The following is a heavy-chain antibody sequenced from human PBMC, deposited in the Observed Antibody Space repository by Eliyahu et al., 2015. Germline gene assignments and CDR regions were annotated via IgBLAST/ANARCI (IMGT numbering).Heavy chain of an antibody. J-gene: IGHJ3*02. D-gene: IGHD6-19*01. Sequence: QVQLVESGGGVVQPGRSLRLSCXAPGFXFXXXGMHWVRQAPGKGLEWVAVISYDGSNKYYADSVKGRFTISRDNSKNTLYLQMNSLRAEDTAVYYCAKELGKQWLVSAAFDIWGQGTMVTVSS. V-gene: IGHV3-30*18. CDR3: AKELGKQWLVSAAFDI. CDR2: ISYDGSNK. CDR1: GFXFXXXG.